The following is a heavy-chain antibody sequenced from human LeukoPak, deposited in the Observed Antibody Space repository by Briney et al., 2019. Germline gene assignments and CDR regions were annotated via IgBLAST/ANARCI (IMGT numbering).Heavy chain of an antibody. CDR3: AREVVVPAAMMPYGMDV. J-gene: IGHJ6*02. D-gene: IGHD2-2*01. V-gene: IGHV7-4-1*02. CDR1: GYTFTSYA. CDR2: INTNTGNP. Sequence: GASVKVSCKASGYTFTSYAMNWVRQAPGQGLEWMGWINTNTGNPTYAQGFTGRFVFSLDTSVSTAYLQISSLKAEGTAVYYCAREVVVPAAMMPYGMDVWGQGTTVTVSS.